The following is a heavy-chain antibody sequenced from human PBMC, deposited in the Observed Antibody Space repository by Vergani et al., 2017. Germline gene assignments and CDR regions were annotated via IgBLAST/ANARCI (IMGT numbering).Heavy chain of an antibody. J-gene: IGHJ1*01. CDR1: GDSIAGTGYH. CDR2: VYFSGTT. V-gene: IGHV4-39*01. D-gene: IGHD3-22*01. Sequence: QVQLQQWGAGLLKPSETLSLTCAVSGDSIAGTGYHWGWIRQPPGKAPQWVASVYFSGTTYYNPSLQSRLTISVDVSKNQFSLKMTSVTAIDTAVYYCARLRYYDSSGYLNQYFQHWGQGTLVTVSS. CDR3: ARLRYYDSSGYLNQYFQH.